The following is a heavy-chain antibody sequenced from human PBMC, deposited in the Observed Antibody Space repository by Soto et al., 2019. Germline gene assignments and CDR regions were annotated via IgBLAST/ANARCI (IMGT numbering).Heavy chain of an antibody. CDR2: ISGSGGST. CDR1: GFTFSSYA. Sequence: GGSLRLSCAASGFTFSSYAMSWVRQAPGKGLEWVSAISGSGGSTYYADSVKGRFTISRDNSKNTLYLQMNSLRAEDTAVYYCAKMGVGAFLGGVLRGSYYMDVWGKGTTVTVSS. D-gene: IGHD3-3*02. V-gene: IGHV3-23*01. J-gene: IGHJ6*03. CDR3: AKMGVGAFLGGVLRGSYYMDV.